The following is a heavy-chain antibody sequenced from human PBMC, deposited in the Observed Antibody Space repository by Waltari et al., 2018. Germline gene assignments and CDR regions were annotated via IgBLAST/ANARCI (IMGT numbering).Heavy chain of an antibody. D-gene: IGHD1-26*01. Sequence: QVQLQESGPGLVKPSETLSLTCAVSGYSISSGYYWGWIRQPPGKGLEWIGSIFHSGSTYYNPSLKSRVTISVDTSKNQFSLKLSSVTAADTAVYYCIAGGVGVTDYWGQGTLVTVSS. CDR2: IFHSGST. CDR1: GYSISSGYY. CDR3: IAGGVGVTDY. V-gene: IGHV4-38-2*01. J-gene: IGHJ4*02.